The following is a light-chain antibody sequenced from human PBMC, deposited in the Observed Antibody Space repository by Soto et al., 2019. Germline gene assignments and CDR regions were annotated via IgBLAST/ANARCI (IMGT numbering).Light chain of an antibody. J-gene: IGLJ2*01. CDR3: CSYAGSRTLV. CDR1: STDVGAYNL. Sequence: QSLLTQPASVSGSPGQSITISCPGTSTDVGAYNLVSWYQQHPGRVTKLIIYEDIKRPSGVSSRFSGSKSGNTASLTISGLQAEDEADYYCCSYAGSRTLVFGGGTKVTLL. V-gene: IGLV2-23*01. CDR2: EDI.